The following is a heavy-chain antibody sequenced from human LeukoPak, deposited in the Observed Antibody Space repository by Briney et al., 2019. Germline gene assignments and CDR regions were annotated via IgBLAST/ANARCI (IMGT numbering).Heavy chain of an antibody. CDR3: ATPTTTSYAFDI. J-gene: IGHJ3*02. CDR2: IKSKTDGGTT. D-gene: IGHD4-11*01. CDR1: GFTLNNAW. V-gene: IGHV3-15*01. Sequence: GGSLRLSCAASGFTLNNAWMNWVRQAPGKGVEWVGRIKSKTDGGTTDYAAPVKGRFTISRDDSKNTLYLQMNSLKTEDTAVYYCATPTTTSYAFDIWGQGTMVTVSS.